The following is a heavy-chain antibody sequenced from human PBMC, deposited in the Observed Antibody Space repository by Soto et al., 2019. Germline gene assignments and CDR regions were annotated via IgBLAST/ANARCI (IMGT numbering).Heavy chain of an antibody. D-gene: IGHD1-7*01. V-gene: IGHV3-30*18. CDR2: ISYDGSNK. J-gene: IGHJ4*02. CDR3: AKDKWRAGTTPGY. CDR1: GFTISSYG. Sequence: GSLRLSCSASGFTISSYGMHWVRQAPGKGLEWVAVISYDGSNKYYADSVKGRFTISRDNSKNTLYLQMNSLRAEDTAVYYCAKDKWRAGTTPGYWGQGTPVTVYS.